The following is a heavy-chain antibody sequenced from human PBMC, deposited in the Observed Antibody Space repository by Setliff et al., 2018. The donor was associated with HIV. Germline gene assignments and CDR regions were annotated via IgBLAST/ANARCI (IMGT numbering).Heavy chain of an antibody. D-gene: IGHD6-13*01. CDR3: ARISSAWYLVDY. J-gene: IGHJ4*02. Sequence: GGSLRLSCAASGFTFSSNWMSWVRQAPGKGLEWVANIKEDGSEKHYVDSVKGRFTISRDNAKNSLYLQMSSLRVDDTAVYYCARISSAWYLVDYWGQGTLVTVSS. CDR1: GFTFSSNW. CDR2: IKEDGSEK. V-gene: IGHV3-7*03.